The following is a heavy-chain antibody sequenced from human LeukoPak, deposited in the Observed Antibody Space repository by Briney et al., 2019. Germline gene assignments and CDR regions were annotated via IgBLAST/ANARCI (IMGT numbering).Heavy chain of an antibody. CDR3: ARDHCSSTRCYVFAY. CDR1: GFTFRNXX. J-gene: IGHJ4*02. V-gene: IGHV3-30*12. D-gene: IGHD2-2*01. CDR2: IRDDGDDG. Sequence: SGFTFRNXXXXWVRQAPGKGXXXXTSIRDDGDDGDYADSVKGRFRISRDNSKNTLNLQMNSLRVEDTATYYCARDHCSSTRCYVFAYWGQGALVTVSS.